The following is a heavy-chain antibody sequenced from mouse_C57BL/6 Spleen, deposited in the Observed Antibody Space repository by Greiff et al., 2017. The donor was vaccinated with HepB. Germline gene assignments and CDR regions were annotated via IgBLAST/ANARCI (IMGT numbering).Heavy chain of an antibody. CDR1: GYTFTSYG. CDR2: IYPRSGNT. V-gene: IGHV1-81*01. CDR3: ARMYYYGSSYGYFDV. Sequence: VQLQLSGAELARPGASVKLSCKASGYTFTSYGISWVKQRTGQGLEWIGEIYPRSGNTYYNEKFKGKATLTADKSSSTAYMELRSLTSEDSAVYFCARMYYYGSSYGYFDVWGTGTTVTVSS. D-gene: IGHD1-1*01. J-gene: IGHJ1*03.